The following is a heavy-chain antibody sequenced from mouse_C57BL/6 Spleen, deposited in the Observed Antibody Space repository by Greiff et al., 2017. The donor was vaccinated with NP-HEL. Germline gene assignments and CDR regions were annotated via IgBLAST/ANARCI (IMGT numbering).Heavy chain of an antibody. CDR1: GYTFTDYN. CDR3: ARTLTTVVADYFDY. Sequence: VHVKQSGPELVKPGASVKIPCKASGYTFTDYNMDWVKQSHGKSLEWIGDINPNNGGTIYNQKFKGKATLTVDKSSSTAYMELRSLTSEDTAVYYCARTLTTVVADYFDYWGQGTTLTVSS. V-gene: IGHV1-18*01. CDR2: INPNNGGT. J-gene: IGHJ2*01. D-gene: IGHD1-1*01.